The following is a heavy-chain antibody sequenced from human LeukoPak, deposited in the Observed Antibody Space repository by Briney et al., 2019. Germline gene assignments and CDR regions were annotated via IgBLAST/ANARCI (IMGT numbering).Heavy chain of an antibody. V-gene: IGHV3-13*01. CDR2: IGSAGAT. Sequence: GGSLRLSCAASGFTFSNYDMHWVRQTTGKGPEWVSAIGSAGATYYPGSLKGRFTISRENAKNSLFLQMNSLRVGDTAVYFCARGGISAFMPDNWYFDLWGRGTLVTVSS. J-gene: IGHJ2*01. CDR1: GFTFSNYD. D-gene: IGHD1-26*01. CDR3: ARGGISAFMPDNWYFDL.